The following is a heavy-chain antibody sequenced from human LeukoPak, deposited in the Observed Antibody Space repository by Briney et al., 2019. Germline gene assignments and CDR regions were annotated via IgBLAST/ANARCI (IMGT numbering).Heavy chain of an antibody. V-gene: IGHV4-30-4*01. D-gene: IGHD2-15*01. J-gene: IGHJ3*02. CDR1: GGSISSGDYY. CDR2: IYYSGST. Sequence: PSETLSLTCTVSGGSISSGDYYWSWIRQPPGKGLEWIGYIYYSGSTYYNPSLKSRVTISVDTSKNQFSLKLSSVTAADTAVYYCASPSVAAISDAFDIWGQGTMVTVSS. CDR3: ASPSVAAISDAFDI.